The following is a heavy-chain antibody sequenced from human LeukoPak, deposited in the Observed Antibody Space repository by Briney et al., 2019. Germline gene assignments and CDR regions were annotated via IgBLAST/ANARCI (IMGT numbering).Heavy chain of an antibody. CDR1: GGSISSYY. D-gene: IGHD6-13*01. CDR2: IYYSGST. V-gene: IGHV4-59*08. Sequence: SETLSLTCTVSGGSISSYYLSWIRQPPGKGLEWIGYIYYSGSTNYNPSLKSRVTISVDTSKNQFSLKLSSVTAADTAVYYCARPAGQQQLVGDAFDIWGQGTMVTVSS. J-gene: IGHJ3*02. CDR3: ARPAGQQQLVGDAFDI.